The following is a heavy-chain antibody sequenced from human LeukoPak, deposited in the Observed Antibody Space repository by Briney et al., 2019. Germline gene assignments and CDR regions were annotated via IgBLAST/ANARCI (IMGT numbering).Heavy chain of an antibody. CDR2: FDPEDGEI. CDR3: ARASLSEYDFWSGYYRGGFDY. J-gene: IGHJ4*02. D-gene: IGHD3-3*01. V-gene: IGHV1-24*01. Sequence: ASVKVSCKVSGYTLTELSMHWVRQSPGKGLEYMGGFDPEDGEIIYAQKFQGRVTMTEDTSTDTAYMELSSLRSDDTAVYYCARASLSEYDFWSGYYRGGFDYWGQGTLVTVSS. CDR1: GYTLTELS.